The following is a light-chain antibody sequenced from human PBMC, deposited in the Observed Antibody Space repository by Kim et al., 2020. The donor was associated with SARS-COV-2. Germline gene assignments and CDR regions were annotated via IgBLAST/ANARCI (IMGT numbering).Light chain of an antibody. CDR2: GAS. CDR1: QSVSSMY. V-gene: IGKV3-20*01. J-gene: IGKJ1*01. Sequence: SAGERATASCRASQSVSSMYLAWYQQKPGQAPRLLIYGASSRATGIPDRFSGSGSGTDFTLTISRLEPEDCAVYYCQQYENSPWTFGQGTKVDIK. CDR3: QQYENSPWT.